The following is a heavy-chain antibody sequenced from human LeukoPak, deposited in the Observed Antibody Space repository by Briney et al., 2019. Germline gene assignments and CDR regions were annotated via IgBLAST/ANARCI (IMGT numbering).Heavy chain of an antibody. CDR1: GFTFSRYC. Sequence: GGSLRLSCAASGFTFSRYCMHWVRQAPGKGLEWVAFIRYDGSNKYYADSVRGRFTLSRDNSKNTLYLQRNSLSAKAAFVYYRAQARSGVYSGSSFDYWGQGSLVTVSS. D-gene: IGHD1-26*01. J-gene: IGHJ4*02. CDR2: IRYDGSNK. CDR3: AQARSGVYSGSSFDY. V-gene: IGHV3-30*02.